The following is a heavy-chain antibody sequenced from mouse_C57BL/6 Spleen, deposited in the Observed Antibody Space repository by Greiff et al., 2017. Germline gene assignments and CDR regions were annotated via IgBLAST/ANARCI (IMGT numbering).Heavy chain of an antibody. J-gene: IGHJ4*01. D-gene: IGHD1-1*01. Sequence: QVQLQQPGAELVKPGASVKMSCKASGYTFTSYWITWVKQRPGQGLEWIGDIYPGSGSTNYNEKFKSKATLTVYTSSSTAYMHLISLTSEASAVYYCAQSRRYAMDYWGQGTSGTVSS. V-gene: IGHV1-55*01. CDR2: IYPGSGST. CDR1: GYTFTSYW. CDR3: AQSRRYAMDY.